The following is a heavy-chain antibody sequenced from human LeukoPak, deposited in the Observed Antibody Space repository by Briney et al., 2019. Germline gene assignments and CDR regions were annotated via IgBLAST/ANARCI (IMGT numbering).Heavy chain of an antibody. Sequence: LSLTCTVSGGSISSYYWSWIRQAPGKGLEWVSYISSSGSTIYYADSVKGRFTISRDNAKNSLYLQMNSLRAEDTAVYYCARERYCTNGVCYGGYFDYWGQGTLVTVSS. CDR2: ISSSGSTI. CDR3: ARERYCTNGVCYGGYFDY. V-gene: IGHV3-11*04. CDR1: GGSISSYY. D-gene: IGHD2-8*01. J-gene: IGHJ4*02.